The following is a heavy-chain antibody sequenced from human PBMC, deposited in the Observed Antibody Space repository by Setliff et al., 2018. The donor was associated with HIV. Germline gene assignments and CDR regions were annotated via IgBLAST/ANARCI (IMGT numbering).Heavy chain of an antibody. D-gene: IGHD3-22*01. CDR2: ISPYNGDT. J-gene: IGHJ1*01. Sequence: ASVKVSCKASGYRFNTYGISWVRQAPGQGLEWMGWISPYNGDTRFAQSLQGRVTLTTDTSTNTAYMEMRTLRADDTAVYFCVRGVTRDISGYYRDEYFQHWGQGTPVTVSS. V-gene: IGHV1-18*01. CDR3: VRGVTRDISGYYRDEYFQH. CDR1: GYRFNTYG.